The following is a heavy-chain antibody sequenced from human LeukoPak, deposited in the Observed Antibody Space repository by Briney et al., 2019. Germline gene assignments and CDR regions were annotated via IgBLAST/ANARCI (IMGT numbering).Heavy chain of an antibody. CDR3: AELGITMTGGV. Sequence: GGSLRLSCAASGFTFSSYEMNWVRRAPGKGLEWVSYISSSGSTIYYADSVKGRCTISRDNAKNSLYLQMNSLRAEDTAVYYCAELGITMTGGVWGKGTTVTISS. CDR1: GFTFSSYE. CDR2: ISSSGSTI. D-gene: IGHD3-10*02. J-gene: IGHJ6*04. V-gene: IGHV3-48*03.